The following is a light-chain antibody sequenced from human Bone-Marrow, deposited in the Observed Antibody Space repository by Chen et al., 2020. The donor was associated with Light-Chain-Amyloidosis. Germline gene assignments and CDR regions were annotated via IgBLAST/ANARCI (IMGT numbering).Light chain of an antibody. CDR2: EVT. CDR3: SSYTITNTLV. J-gene: IGLJ1*01. V-gene: IGLV2-14*01. CDR1: SSDVGGDNH. Sequence: QSALTQPASVSGSPGQSITISCTGTSSDVGGDNHVSWNQQHPDKAPKLRSYEVTNRPSWVPARFSGSKSDNTASLTISGLQTEDEADYFCSSYTITNTLVFGSGTRVTVL.